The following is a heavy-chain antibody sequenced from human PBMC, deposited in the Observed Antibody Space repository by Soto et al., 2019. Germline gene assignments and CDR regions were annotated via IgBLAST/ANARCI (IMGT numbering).Heavy chain of an antibody. CDR2: ISGSGSTI. CDR3: ARSPMTRGVTWFYFDS. CDR1: GYTFSSYE. D-gene: IGHD3-10*01. J-gene: IGHJ4*02. Sequence: PGGSLRLSCSDSGYTFSSYEMNWVRQAPGKGLEWVSYISGSGSTIYYADSVKGRFTISRDNAKKSLYLQMNSLRAEDTAAYYCARSPMTRGVTWFYFDSWGQGTLVTVSS. V-gene: IGHV3-48*03.